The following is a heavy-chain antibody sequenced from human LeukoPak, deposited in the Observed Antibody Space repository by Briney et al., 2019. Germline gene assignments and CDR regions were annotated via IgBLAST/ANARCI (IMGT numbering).Heavy chain of an antibody. CDR3: AKGPYDGDSSPTFDY. Sequence: PGGSLRLSCVASGLTFGNYGMNWVRQAPGKGLEWVSSIGGSGSTTYYADSVKGRFTISRDNSKNTLYLQMNSLRVEDAAVYYCAKGPYDGDSSPTFDYWGQGTLVTVSS. CDR2: IGGSGSTT. CDR1: GLTFGNYG. J-gene: IGHJ4*02. V-gene: IGHV3-23*01. D-gene: IGHD4-17*01.